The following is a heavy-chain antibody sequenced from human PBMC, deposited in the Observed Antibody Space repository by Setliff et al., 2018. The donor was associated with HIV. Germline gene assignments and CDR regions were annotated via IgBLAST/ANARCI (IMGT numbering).Heavy chain of an antibody. CDR3: AKTIGRYFDIFDN. CDR1: GGSISNTSYY. D-gene: IGHD3-9*01. Sequence: PSETLSLTCTASGGSISNTSYYWGWIRQPPGTGLEWIGSISSSGNTYYNPSLKSRVTTSVDTPKNQFSLKLNSVTAADTAVYYCAKTIGRYFDIFDNWGQGTLVTVSS. J-gene: IGHJ4*02. V-gene: IGHV4-39*01. CDR2: ISSSGNT.